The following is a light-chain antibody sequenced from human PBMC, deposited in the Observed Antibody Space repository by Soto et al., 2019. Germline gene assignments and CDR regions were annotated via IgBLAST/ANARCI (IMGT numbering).Light chain of an antibody. J-gene: IGKJ1*01. CDR1: QNIRSR. Sequence: DFQMTQSPSTLSASVGDRVTITCRASQNIRSRLAWFQQKPGKAPKLLIYDASSLESGVPQRFSGSGSGTESPLTSSSLQTDDVSTYYCQQYHSYWTFGQGTKVE. CDR3: QQYHSYWT. CDR2: DAS. V-gene: IGKV1-5*01.